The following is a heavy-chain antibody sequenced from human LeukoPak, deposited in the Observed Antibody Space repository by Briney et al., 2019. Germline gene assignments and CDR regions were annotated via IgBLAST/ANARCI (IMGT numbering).Heavy chain of an antibody. CDR3: ARGFSNGWYQDH. J-gene: IGHJ4*02. CDR2: ISYGGST. D-gene: IGHD6-19*01. V-gene: IGHV4-59*01. CDR1: GGSISPYY. Sequence: SETLSLTCIVSGGSISPYYWSWIRQPPGKGLEWIGFISYGGSTNYNPSLRNRVTMSVDTSKNQFSLKLSSVTAADTAVYYCARGFSNGWYQDHWGQGTLVTVSS.